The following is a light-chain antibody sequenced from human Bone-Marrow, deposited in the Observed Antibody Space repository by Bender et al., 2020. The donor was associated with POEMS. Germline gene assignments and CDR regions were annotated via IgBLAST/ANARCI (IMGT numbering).Light chain of an antibody. CDR3: QAWDSYSVI. V-gene: IGLV3-1*01. CDR1: YLGDKY. J-gene: IGLJ2*01. CDR2: QDT. Sequence: SYEVTQPPSVSVSPGQTASITCSGDYLGDKYVAWYQQKPGQSPVLVIYQDTKRPSGIPARFSGSNSGNTATLTISGTQAMDEADYYCQAWDSYSVIFGGGTKLTVL.